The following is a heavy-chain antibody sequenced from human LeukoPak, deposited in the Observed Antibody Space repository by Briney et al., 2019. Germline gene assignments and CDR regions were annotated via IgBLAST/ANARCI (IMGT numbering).Heavy chain of an antibody. D-gene: IGHD3-10*01. V-gene: IGHV1-2*02. J-gene: IGHJ6*03. CDR1: GYTFTGYY. CDR3: ARARFGKSQLYYYYYMDV. Sequence: ASVKVSCKASGYTFTGYYMHWVRQAPGQGLEWMGWINPNSGGTNYAQKFQGRVTMTRDTSISTAYMELSRLRSDDTAVYYCARARFGKSQLYYYYYMDVWGKGTTVTVSS. CDR2: INPNSGGT.